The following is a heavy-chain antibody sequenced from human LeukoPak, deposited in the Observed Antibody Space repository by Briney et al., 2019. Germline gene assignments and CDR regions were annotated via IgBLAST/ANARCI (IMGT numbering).Heavy chain of an antibody. D-gene: IGHD3-16*02. Sequence: GGSLRLSCAASEFTFSDYYMSWIRQAPGKGLEWVSYISSSGSTIYYADSVKGRFTISGDNAKNSLYLQMNSLRAEDTAVYYCARELMTTFGGVVVNKYYFDYWGQGTLVTVSS. CDR3: ARELMTTFGGVVVNKYYFDY. J-gene: IGHJ4*02. V-gene: IGHV3-11*04. CDR2: ISSSGSTI. CDR1: EFTFSDYY.